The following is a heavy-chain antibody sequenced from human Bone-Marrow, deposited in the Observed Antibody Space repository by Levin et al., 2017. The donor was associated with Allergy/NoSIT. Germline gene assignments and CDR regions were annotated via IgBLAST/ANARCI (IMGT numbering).Heavy chain of an antibody. CDR1: GFTFSSYW. Sequence: GGSLRLSCTASGFTFSSYWMHWVRQGPGKGLVWVSRINSDGSYTNYAASVKGRFTISRDNAKNTLYLQLNSLRAEDTAVYYCARDRDYGGNRFDYWGQGTLVTVSS. CDR3: ARDRDYGGNRFDY. J-gene: IGHJ4*02. CDR2: INSDGSYT. V-gene: IGHV3-74*01. D-gene: IGHD4-23*01.